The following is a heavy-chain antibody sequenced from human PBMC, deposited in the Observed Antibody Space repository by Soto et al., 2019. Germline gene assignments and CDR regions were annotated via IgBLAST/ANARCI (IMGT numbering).Heavy chain of an antibody. J-gene: IGHJ5*02. V-gene: IGHV3-7*01. Sequence: PGGSLRLACATSGFTFNNYWMTWVRQAPGKGLEWVANIKQDGSEKYYVDSVKGRFTISRDNGKKSLYLQMNSLRAEDTAVYYCARPTSAYSIGWYNWFGPWGQGTLVTVSS. CDR2: IKQDGSEK. CDR3: ARPTSAYSIGWYNWFGP. D-gene: IGHD6-19*01. CDR1: GFTFNNYW.